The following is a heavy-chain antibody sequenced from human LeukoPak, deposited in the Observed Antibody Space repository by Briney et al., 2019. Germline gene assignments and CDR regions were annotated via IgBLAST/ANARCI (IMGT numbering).Heavy chain of an antibody. CDR1: GGSISSGTYY. J-gene: IGHJ4*02. Sequence: SQTLSLTCTVSGGSISSGTYYWSWIRQPAGKGLEWIGRIYTSENTNYNPSLKSRVTISLDTSKNEFSLKLRSVTAADTAVYYCARVTGYRIEDYFDYWGQGTLVTVSS. CDR3: ARVTGYRIEDYFDY. V-gene: IGHV4-61*02. D-gene: IGHD6-13*01. CDR2: IYTSENT.